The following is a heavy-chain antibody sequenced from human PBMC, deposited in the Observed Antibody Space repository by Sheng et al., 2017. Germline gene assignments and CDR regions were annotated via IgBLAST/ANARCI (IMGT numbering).Heavy chain of an antibody. CDR3: ASDHYFVLGY. Sequence: QVQLVESGGGVVQPGRSLRLSCAASGFTFSSYAMHWVRQAPGKGLEWVAVISYDGSNKYYADSVKGRFTISRDNSKNTLYLQMNSLRAEDTAVYYCASDHYFVLGYWGQGTLVTVSS. V-gene: IGHV3-30*04. CDR2: ISYDGSNK. CDR1: GFTFSSYA. J-gene: IGHJ4*02. D-gene: IGHD2-8*02.